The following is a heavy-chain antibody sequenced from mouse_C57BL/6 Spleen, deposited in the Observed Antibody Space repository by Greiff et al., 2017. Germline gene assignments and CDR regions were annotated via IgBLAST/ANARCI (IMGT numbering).Heavy chain of an antibody. Sequence: EVQLQQSGPELVKPGASVKISCKASGYTFTDYYMTWVKQSHGKSLEWIGDINPNNGGTRYNQKFKGKATLTVDKSSSTAYMELRSLTSEDSAVYYCARRYDHDYWGQGTTLTFSS. CDR2: INPNNGGT. CDR1: GYTFTDYY. J-gene: IGHJ2*01. V-gene: IGHV1-26*01. D-gene: IGHD2-3*01. CDR3: ARRYDHDY.